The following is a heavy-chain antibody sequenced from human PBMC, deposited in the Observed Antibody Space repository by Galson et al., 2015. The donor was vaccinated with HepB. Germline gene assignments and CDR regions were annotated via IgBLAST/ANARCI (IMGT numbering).Heavy chain of an antibody. CDR3: AKEGGFDYYYGMDV. J-gene: IGHJ6*02. V-gene: IGHV3-23*01. D-gene: IGHD3-16*01. Sequence: SLRLSCAASGFTFSRYAMSWVRQAPGKGLEWVSAISGSGGSTYYADSVKGRFTISRDNSKNTLYLQMNSLRAEDTAVYYCAKEGGFDYYYGMDVWGQGTTVTVSS. CDR2: ISGSGGST. CDR1: GFTFSRYA.